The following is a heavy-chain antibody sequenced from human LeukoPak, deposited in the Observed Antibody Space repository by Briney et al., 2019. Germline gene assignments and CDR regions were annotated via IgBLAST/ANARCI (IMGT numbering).Heavy chain of an antibody. D-gene: IGHD2-2*01. J-gene: IGHJ3*02. CDR2: MYQDGSEK. V-gene: IGHV3-7*01. Sequence: GGSLRLSCAASGFIFSSYWVTWVRQAPGKGLEWVANMYQDGSEKYYVDSVKGRFTISRDNAKNSLYLQMNSLRAEDTAVYYCARDYSPQLPRGAQDAFDIWGQGTMVTVSS. CDR1: GFIFSSYW. CDR3: ARDYSPQLPRGAQDAFDI.